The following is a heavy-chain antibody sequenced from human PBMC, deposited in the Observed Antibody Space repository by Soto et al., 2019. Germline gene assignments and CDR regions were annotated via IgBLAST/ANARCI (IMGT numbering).Heavy chain of an antibody. J-gene: IGHJ5*02. CDR2: IYYSGST. CDR3: ARLGGDFWSGYYADH. V-gene: IGHV4-39*01. D-gene: IGHD3-3*01. Sequence: ETLSLTCTVSGGSISSSSYYWGWIRQPPGKGLEWIGSIYYSGSTYYNPSLKSRVTISVDTSKNQFSLKLSSVTAADTAVYYCARLGGDFWSGYYADHWGQGTLVTVSS. CDR1: GGSISSSSYY.